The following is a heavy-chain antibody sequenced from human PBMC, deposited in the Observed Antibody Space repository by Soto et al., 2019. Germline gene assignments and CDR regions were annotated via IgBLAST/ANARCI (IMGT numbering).Heavy chain of an antibody. Sequence: ASVKVSCKASGYTFTGYYIHWVRQAPGQGLEWMGWISAYNGNTNYAQKLQGRVTMTTDTSTSTAYMELRSLRSDDTAVYYCARDREIKAAMVYYYYYYGMDVWGQGTTVTAP. V-gene: IGHV1-18*04. J-gene: IGHJ6*02. CDR3: ARDREIKAAMVYYYYYYGMDV. CDR2: ISAYNGNT. CDR1: GYTFTGYY. D-gene: IGHD5-18*01.